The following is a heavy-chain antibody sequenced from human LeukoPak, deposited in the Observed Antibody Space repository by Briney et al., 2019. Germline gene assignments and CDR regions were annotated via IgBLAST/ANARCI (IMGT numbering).Heavy chain of an antibody. V-gene: IGHV3-74*01. J-gene: IGHJ4*02. CDR1: GFTFSSYW. CDR3: AREAGGSGSYYNGKDY. Sequence: SGGSLRLSCAASGFTFSSYWMHWVRQAPGKGLVWVSRINSDGSSTSYADSVKGRFTISRDNAKNTLYLQMNSLRAEDTAVYYCAREAGGSGSYYNGKDYWGQGTLVTVSS. CDR2: INSDGSST. D-gene: IGHD3-10*01.